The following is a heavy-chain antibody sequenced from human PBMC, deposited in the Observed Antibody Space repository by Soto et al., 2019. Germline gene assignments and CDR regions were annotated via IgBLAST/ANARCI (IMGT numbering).Heavy chain of an antibody. CDR1: GGNFSSYA. D-gene: IGHD6-19*01. CDR2: ILPLFGTT. Sequence: QVQLVQSGAEVKKPGSSVKVSCKPSGGNFSSYAVNWVRQAPGLGLEWMGQILPLFGTTHYAQKFQGRVTITADRSTSTDYMDLSSLRSEDTAVYYCVRGPDNGWIDYWGQGTLVTVSS. CDR3: VRGPDNGWIDY. J-gene: IGHJ4*02. V-gene: IGHV1-69*06.